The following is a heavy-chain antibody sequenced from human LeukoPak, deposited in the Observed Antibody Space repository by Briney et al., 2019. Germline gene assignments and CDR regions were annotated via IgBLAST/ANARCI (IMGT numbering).Heavy chain of an antibody. CDR1: GFTFSSYA. CDR2: ISYDGSSK. J-gene: IGHJ5*02. D-gene: IGHD2-21*02. Sequence: GRSLRLSCAASGFTFSSYAMHWVRQAPGKGLEGVAVISYDGSSKYYADSVKGRFTISRDNSKNTLYLQMNSLRAEDTAVYYCAREGDGAYCGGDCYDNWFDPWGQGTLVTVSS. V-gene: IGHV3-30*04. CDR3: AREGDGAYCGGDCYDNWFDP.